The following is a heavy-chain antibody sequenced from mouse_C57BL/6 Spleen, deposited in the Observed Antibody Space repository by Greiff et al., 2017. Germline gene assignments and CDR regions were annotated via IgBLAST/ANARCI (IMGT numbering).Heavy chain of an antibody. CDR3: ARRGYGNYAMDY. V-gene: IGHV1-64*01. D-gene: IGHD2-1*01. CDR1: GYTFTSYW. J-gene: IGHJ4*01. Sequence: LQESGAELVKPGASVKLSCKASGYTFTSYWMHWVKQRPGQGLEWIGMIHPNSGSTNYNEKFKSKATLTVDKSSSTAYMQLSSLTSEDSAVYYCARRGYGNYAMDYWGQGTSVTVSS. CDR2: IHPNSGST.